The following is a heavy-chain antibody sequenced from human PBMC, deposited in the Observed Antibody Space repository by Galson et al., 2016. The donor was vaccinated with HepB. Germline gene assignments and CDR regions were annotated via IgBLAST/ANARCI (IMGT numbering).Heavy chain of an antibody. D-gene: IGHD3-10*01. V-gene: IGHV3-30*18. Sequence: SLRLPCAASGFTFSSYGMHWVRQAPGKGLEWVAVISYDGTKRSYGDSVRGRFTISRDNSKNTLYLEMNSPRAEDTAVYYCAKDEYTIGWGPPWFDPWGQGTLVTVSS. CDR1: GFTFSSYG. J-gene: IGHJ5*02. CDR3: AKDEYTIGWGPPWFDP. CDR2: ISYDGTKR.